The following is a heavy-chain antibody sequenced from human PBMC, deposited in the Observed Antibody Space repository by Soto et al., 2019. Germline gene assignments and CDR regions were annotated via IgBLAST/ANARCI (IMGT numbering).Heavy chain of an antibody. CDR2: IGTAGNP. CDR1: GFIFSNYD. Sequence: EVQLVESGGGLVQPGGSLRLSCAATGFIFSNYDMHWVRQVRGKGLEWVSAIGTAGNPHYSGSVKGRFTISRENAKNSLYLHMNSLRAGDTAVYYCARAGGVYGMDVWGQGTTVTVSS. D-gene: IGHD3-16*01. V-gene: IGHV3-13*05. CDR3: ARAGGVYGMDV. J-gene: IGHJ6*02.